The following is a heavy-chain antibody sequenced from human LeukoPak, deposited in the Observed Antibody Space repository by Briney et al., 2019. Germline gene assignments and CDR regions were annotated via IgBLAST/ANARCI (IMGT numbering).Heavy chain of an antibody. V-gene: IGHV3-48*01. Sequence: GGSLRLSCAASGFTFSSYGMTWVRQAPGKGLEWVSYISSSSSTIYYADSVKGRFTISRDNSKNTLYLQMNSLRAEDTAVYYCARGPSGYHNTGGQGTLVTVSS. D-gene: IGHD5-12*01. CDR1: GFTFSSYG. CDR3: ARGPSGYHNT. CDR2: ISSSSSTI. J-gene: IGHJ4*02.